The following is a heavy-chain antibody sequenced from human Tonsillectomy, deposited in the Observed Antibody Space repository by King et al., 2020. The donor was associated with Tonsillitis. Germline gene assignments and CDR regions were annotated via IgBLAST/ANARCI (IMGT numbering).Heavy chain of an antibody. V-gene: IGHV3-48*01. CDR2: ISSRSGII. CDR3: ARDVAVAGPTYGMDV. D-gene: IGHD6-19*01. CDR1: GFTFSSYS. Sequence: VQLVESGGGLVQPGGSLRLSCVASGFTFSSYSMNWVRQAPGKGLEWVSYISSRSGIIYYADSVKGRFTISRDNAKNSLYLQMNSLRAEDTAVYYCARDVAVAGPTYGMDVWGQGTTVTVSS. J-gene: IGHJ6*02.